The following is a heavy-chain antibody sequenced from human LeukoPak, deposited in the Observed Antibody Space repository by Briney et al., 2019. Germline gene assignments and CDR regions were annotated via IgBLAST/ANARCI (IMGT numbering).Heavy chain of an antibody. Sequence: SETLSLTCAVYGGSFSGYYWSWIRQPPGKGLEWIGEINHSGSTNYNPSLKSRVTISVDTSKNQFSLKLSSVTAADTAVYYCARDRKPNYCGGDCYSSWYFDLWGRGTLVTVSS. CDR3: ARDRKPNYCGGDCYSSWYFDL. CDR1: GGSFSGYY. J-gene: IGHJ2*01. V-gene: IGHV4-34*01. CDR2: INHSGST. D-gene: IGHD2-21*02.